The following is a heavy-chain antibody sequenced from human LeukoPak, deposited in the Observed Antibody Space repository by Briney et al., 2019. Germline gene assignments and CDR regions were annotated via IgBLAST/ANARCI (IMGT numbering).Heavy chain of an antibody. CDR1: GGSLSHSH. D-gene: IGHD3-10*01. Sequence: PAETLSLTCTVSGGSLSHSHWSWIRQPPGKGLEWIGYVFDSGSTNYNPSRKSRVTMSRDTSKNQSSLKVGSVTAAGTAVYYFARRDTGSGSYDYFGDWGQGALVTVSS. CDR2: VFDSGST. J-gene: IGHJ4*02. V-gene: IGHV4-59*08. CDR3: ARRDTGSGSYDYFGD.